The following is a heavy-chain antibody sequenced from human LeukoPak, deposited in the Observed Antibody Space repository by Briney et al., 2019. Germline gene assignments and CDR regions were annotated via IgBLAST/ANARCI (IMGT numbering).Heavy chain of an antibody. J-gene: IGHJ4*02. CDR3: ARHTGLLGTTLYYFDY. Sequence: SETLSLTCAVYGGSFSGYYWSWIRQPPGKGLEWIGEINHSGSTNYNPSLKSRVTISVDTSKNQFSLKLSSVTAADTAVYYCARHTGLLGTTLYYFDYWGQGTLVTVSS. V-gene: IGHV4-34*01. CDR2: INHSGST. CDR1: GGSFSGYY. D-gene: IGHD3-16*01.